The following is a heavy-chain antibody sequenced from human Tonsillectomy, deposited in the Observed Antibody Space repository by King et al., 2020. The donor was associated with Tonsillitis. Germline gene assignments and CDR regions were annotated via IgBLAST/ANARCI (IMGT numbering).Heavy chain of an antibody. CDR3: AKDKSRIAVAGPDFDY. J-gene: IGHJ4*02. CDR1: GFTFSSYA. CDR2: ISGSGGST. D-gene: IGHD6-19*01. Sequence: VQLVESGGGLVQPGGSLRLSCAASGFTFSSYAMSWVRQAPGKGLEWVSAISGSGGSTYYADSVKGRFTISRDNSKNTLYLQMNSLRAEDTAVYYCAKDKSRIAVAGPDFDYWGQGTRVTVST. V-gene: IGHV3-23*04.